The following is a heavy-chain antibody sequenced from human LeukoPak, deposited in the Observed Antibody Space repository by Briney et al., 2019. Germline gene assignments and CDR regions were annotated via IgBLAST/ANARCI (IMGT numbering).Heavy chain of an antibody. CDR1: GFTLTSYG. Sequence: KPGEPLRLSCAASGFTLTSYGMKWLREAPGEERVGVSYISSSSSYIYYEDSVKGRFTISRDNAKNSLYLQMNSLRAEDTAVYYCAREGRNYYDSSGYYPWWGQGTLVTVSS. V-gene: IGHV3-21*01. CDR2: ISSSSSYI. J-gene: IGHJ4*02. D-gene: IGHD3-22*01. CDR3: AREGRNYYDSSGYYPW.